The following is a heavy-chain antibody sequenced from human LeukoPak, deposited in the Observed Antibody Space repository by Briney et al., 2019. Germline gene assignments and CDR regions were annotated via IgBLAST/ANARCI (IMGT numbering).Heavy chain of an antibody. CDR3: ATDPPYSSSWSYFDY. V-gene: IGHV1-24*01. J-gene: IGHJ4*02. CDR2: FDPEDGET. CDR1: GYTLTELS. Sequence: ASVKVSCKVSGYTLTELSMHWVRQAPGKGLEWMGGFDPEDGETIYAQKFQGRVTMTEDTSTDTAYMELSSLRSEDTAVYYCATDPPYSSSWSYFDYWGQGTLVTVSS. D-gene: IGHD6-13*01.